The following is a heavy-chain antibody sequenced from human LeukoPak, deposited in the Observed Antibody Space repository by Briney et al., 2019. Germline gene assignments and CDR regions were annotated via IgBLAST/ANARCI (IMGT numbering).Heavy chain of an antibody. CDR3: ARQSRSSSWYHPYYYYGMDV. J-gene: IGHJ6*02. CDR2: IIPIFGTA. D-gene: IGHD6-13*01. CDR1: GGTFSSYA. Sequence: ASVKVSCKASGGTFSSYAISWVRQAPGQGLEWMGGIIPIFGTANYAQKFQGRVTITADESTSTAYMELSSLKASDTAMYYCARQSRSSSWYHPYYYYGMDVWGQGTTVTVSS. V-gene: IGHV1-69*13.